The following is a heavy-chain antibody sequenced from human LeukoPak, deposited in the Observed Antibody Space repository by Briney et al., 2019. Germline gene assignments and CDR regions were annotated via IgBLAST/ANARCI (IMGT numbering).Heavy chain of an antibody. V-gene: IGHV3-11*03. D-gene: IGHD1-26*01. CDR2: ISPSTTHT. Sequence: KPGGSLRLSCAASGFTFSDYYMSWSRQAPGKGLEWLSYISPSTTHTSYADSVKGRFTISRDNANNLLFLQMNSLRAEDTAVYYCARRGHGAADQWGQGTLVTVSS. CDR1: GFTFSDYY. J-gene: IGHJ5*02. CDR3: ARRGHGAADQ.